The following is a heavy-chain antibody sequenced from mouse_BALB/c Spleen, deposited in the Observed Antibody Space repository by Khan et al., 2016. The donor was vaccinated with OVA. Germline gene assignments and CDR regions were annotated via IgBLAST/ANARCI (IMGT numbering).Heavy chain of an antibody. Sequence: EVQLQESGPGLVRPSQSLSLTCTVTGYSITSDYAWNWIRQFPGNKLEWMGYIDYSGSTSYNPSLKSRISITRDTSKNQFFLQLNSVTTEDTATYYGSRIYSENYWGQGTSVTVAS. D-gene: IGHD1-3*01. CDR3: SRIYSENY. CDR2: IDYSGST. CDR1: GYSITSDYA. J-gene: IGHJ4*01. V-gene: IGHV3-2*02.